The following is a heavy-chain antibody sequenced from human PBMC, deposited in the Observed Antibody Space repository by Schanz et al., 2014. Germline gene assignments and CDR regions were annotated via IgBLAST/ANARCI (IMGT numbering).Heavy chain of an antibody. D-gene: IGHD6-13*01. CDR1: GFTFSSYG. V-gene: IGHV3-NL1*01. J-gene: IGHJ4*02. CDR2: IYSGGST. Sequence: LVESGGGVVQPGRSLRLSCAASGFTFSSYGMHWVRQVPGKGLEWVAVIYSGGSTFYTDSVKGRFTISRDNSKNTVYLQMNSLRAEDTAVYHCVKDLGGSSSSWYSHFDHWGLGTLVTVSS. CDR3: VKDLGGSSSSWYSHFDH.